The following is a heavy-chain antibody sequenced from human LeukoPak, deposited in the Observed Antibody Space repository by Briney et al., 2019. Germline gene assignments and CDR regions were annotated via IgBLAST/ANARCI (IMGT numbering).Heavy chain of an antibody. CDR1: GGSFSGYY. CDR2: INHSGST. Sequence: PSETLSLTCAVYGGSFSGYYWSWIRQPPGKGLEWIGEINHSGSTNYNPSLKSRVTISVDTSKNQFSLKLSSVTAADTAVYYCARAPGYSYGWEDYYYYYMDVWGKGTTVTVSS. J-gene: IGHJ6*03. D-gene: IGHD5-18*01. CDR3: ARAPGYSYGWEDYYYYYMDV. V-gene: IGHV4-34*01.